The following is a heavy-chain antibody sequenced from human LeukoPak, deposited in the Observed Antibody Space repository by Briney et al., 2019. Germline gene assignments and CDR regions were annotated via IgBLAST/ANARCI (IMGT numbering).Heavy chain of an antibody. D-gene: IGHD1-26*01. CDR1: GFTVSSNY. V-gene: IGHV3-66*02. J-gene: IGHJ4*02. CDR2: IYSDGST. Sequence: GGSLRLSCAASGFTVSSNYMSWVRQAPGKGLEWVSVIYSDGSTHYADSVKGRFTISRDNSKNTLYLQMNSLRAEDTAVYYCASGGRWPSFFDYWGQGTLVTVSS. CDR3: ASGGRWPSFFDY.